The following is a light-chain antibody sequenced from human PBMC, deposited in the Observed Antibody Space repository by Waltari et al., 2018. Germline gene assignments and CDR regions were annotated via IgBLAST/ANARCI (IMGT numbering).Light chain of an antibody. Sequence: EIVLTQSPGTLSLSLGERATVSCRASQSVSRALAWYQQKPGQATRLLIYGAATRATGIPDRFRGSGSGTDVSLTISRLEPDDFAVYYCQHYLRLPVTFGQGTTVEI. CDR3: QHYLRLPVT. CDR1: QSVSRA. V-gene: IGKV3-20*01. CDR2: GAA. J-gene: IGKJ1*01.